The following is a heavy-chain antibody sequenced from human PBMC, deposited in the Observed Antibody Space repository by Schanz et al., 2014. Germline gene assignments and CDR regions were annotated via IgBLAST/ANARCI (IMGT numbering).Heavy chain of an antibody. V-gene: IGHV3-23*01. CDR3: AKDISDTSSEHDY. Sequence: EVHLLESGGGLVQPGGSLRLSCAASGFSFGTYAMSWVRQAPGKGLLWVSSISGTGGDDTYYADSVKGRFTISRDNSKNTLFQQMNSLRVEESAIYYCAKDISDTSSEHDYWGQGTLVTGSS. CDR1: GFSFGTYA. J-gene: IGHJ4*02. CDR2: ISGTGGDDT. D-gene: IGHD3-22*01.